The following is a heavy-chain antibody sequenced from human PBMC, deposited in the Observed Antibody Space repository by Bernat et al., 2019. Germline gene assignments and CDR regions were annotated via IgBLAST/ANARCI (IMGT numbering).Heavy chain of an antibody. J-gene: IGHJ4*02. Sequence: QVQLVESGGGVVQPGRSLRLSCAASGFTFRSYAMHWVRQAPGKGLEWVAVISYDGSNKYYADSVKGRFTISRDNSKNTLYLQMNSLRAEDTAVYYCASGLGGYYDILTGYYLWGQGTLVTVSS. CDR1: GFTFRSYA. V-gene: IGHV3-30-3*01. D-gene: IGHD3-9*01. CDR3: ASGLGGYYDILTGYYL. CDR2: ISYDGSNK.